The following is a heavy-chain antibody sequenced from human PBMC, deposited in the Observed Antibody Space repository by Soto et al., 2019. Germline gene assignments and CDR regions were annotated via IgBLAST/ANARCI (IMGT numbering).Heavy chain of an antibody. CDR3: AVVGVSANSYSFWGKAF. CDR1: GGTFSSYA. D-gene: IGHD2-21*01. V-gene: IGHV1-69*01. CDR2: IIPIFGTA. J-gene: IGHJ6*02. Sequence: QVQLVQSGAEVKKPGSSVKVSCKASGGTFSSYAISWVRQAPGQGLEWMGGIIPIFGTANYAQKFQGRVTITADESTGAASVELISLRLEDTAVYFGAVVGVSANSYSFWGKAFWAQGPTVT.